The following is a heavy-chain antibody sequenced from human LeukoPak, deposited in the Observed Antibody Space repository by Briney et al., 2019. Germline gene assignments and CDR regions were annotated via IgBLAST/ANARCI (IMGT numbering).Heavy chain of an antibody. Sequence: GGSLRLPXAASGFTFDDYAMHWVRQAPGKGLEWVSLISGDGGSTYYADSVKGRFTISRDNSKNSLYLQMNSLRTEDTALYYCARSSYSSGWYGGHYFDYWGQGTLVTVSS. CDR3: ARSSYSSGWYGGHYFDY. CDR1: GFTFDDYA. D-gene: IGHD6-19*01. V-gene: IGHV3-43*02. J-gene: IGHJ4*02. CDR2: ISGDGGST.